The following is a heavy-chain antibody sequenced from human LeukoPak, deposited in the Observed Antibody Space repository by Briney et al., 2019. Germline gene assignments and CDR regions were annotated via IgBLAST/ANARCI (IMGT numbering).Heavy chain of an antibody. D-gene: IGHD5-12*01. CDR3: AKNSGSEVYFDY. Sequence: SETLSLTCTVSGGSISSSSYYWGWIRQPPGKGLEWIGSIYYSGSTYYNPSLKSRVTISVDTSKNQFSLKLSSVTAADTAVYYCAKNSGSEVYFDYWGQGTLVTVSS. CDR2: IYYSGST. J-gene: IGHJ4*02. V-gene: IGHV4-39*07. CDR1: GGSISSSSYY.